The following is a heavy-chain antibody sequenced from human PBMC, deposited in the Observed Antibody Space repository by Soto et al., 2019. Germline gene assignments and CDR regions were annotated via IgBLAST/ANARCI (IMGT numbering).Heavy chain of an antibody. D-gene: IGHD3-3*01. V-gene: IGHV4-31*03. Sequence: SEPMSITCTVSGGSISSGGYYWGWIRQHPGRGLEWIGYIYNSGSTNYNPSLKSRVTISLDTSKNQFSLKLSSVTAADTAVYYGARGRAGGVWSGRRDNRFDLCGKGTRVTVVS. CDR1: GGSISSGGYY. J-gene: IGHJ5*02. CDR2: IYNSGST. CDR3: ARGRAGGVWSGRRDNRFDL.